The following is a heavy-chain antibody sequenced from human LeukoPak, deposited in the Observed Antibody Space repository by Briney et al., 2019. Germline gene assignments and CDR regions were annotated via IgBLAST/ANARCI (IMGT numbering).Heavy chain of an antibody. CDR1: GFTFDDYA. V-gene: IGHV3-9*03. Sequence: PGGSLRLSCAASGFTFDDYAMHWVRQAPGKGLEWVSGISWNSGTIGYADSVKGRLTISRDNAKNSLYLQMNSLRDDDMALYYCANPVKGYWGQGTLVTVSS. CDR3: ANPVKGY. J-gene: IGHJ4*02. CDR2: ISWNSGTI.